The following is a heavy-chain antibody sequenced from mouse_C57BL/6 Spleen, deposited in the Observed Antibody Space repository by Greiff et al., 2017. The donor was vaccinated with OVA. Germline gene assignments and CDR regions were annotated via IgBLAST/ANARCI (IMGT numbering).Heavy chain of an antibody. J-gene: IGHJ4*01. CDR3: ARYSIYYGNFYAMDY. CDR1: GFTFTDYY. D-gene: IGHD2-1*01. CDR2: IRNKANGYTT. V-gene: IGHV7-3*01. Sequence: EVKLQESGGGLVQPGGSLSLSCAASGFTFTDYYMSWVRQPPGKALEWLGFIRNKANGYTTEYSASVKGRFTISRDNSQSILYLQMNALRAEDSATYYCARYSIYYGNFYAMDYWGQGTSVTVSS.